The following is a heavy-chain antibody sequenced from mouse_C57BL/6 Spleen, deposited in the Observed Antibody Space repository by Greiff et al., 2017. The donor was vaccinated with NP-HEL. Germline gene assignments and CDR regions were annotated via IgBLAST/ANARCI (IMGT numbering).Heavy chain of an antibody. Sequence: QVQLKESGPELVKPGASVKISCKASGYTFTDYYINWVKQRPGQGLEWIGWIFPGSGSTYYNEKFKGKATLTVDKSSSTAYMLLSSLTSEDSAVYFCARHYGSSYGYAMDYWGQGTSVTVSS. CDR3: ARHYGSSYGYAMDY. CDR1: GYTFTDYY. CDR2: IFPGSGST. D-gene: IGHD1-1*01. J-gene: IGHJ4*01. V-gene: IGHV1-75*01.